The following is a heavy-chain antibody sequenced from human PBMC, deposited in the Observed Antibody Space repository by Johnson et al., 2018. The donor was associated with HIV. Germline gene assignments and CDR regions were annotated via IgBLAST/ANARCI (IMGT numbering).Heavy chain of an antibody. CDR1: GFTFSDYY. V-gene: IGHV3-11*01. J-gene: IGHJ3*02. CDR2: ITGSGTVV. CDR3: ARRGGSGWSAFDI. D-gene: IGHD6-19*01. Sequence: QVQLVESGGGLVKPGGSLRLSCAASGFTFSDYYMSWIRQAPGKGLEWVSYITGSGTVVYYADSVKGRFTISRDNAKNSLYLQMNSLRAEDTALYYCARRGGSGWSAFDIWGQGTMVTVSS.